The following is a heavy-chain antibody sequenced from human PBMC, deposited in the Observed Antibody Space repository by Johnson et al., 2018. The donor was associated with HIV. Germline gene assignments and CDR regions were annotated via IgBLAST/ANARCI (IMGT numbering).Heavy chain of an antibody. CDR1: RFTFSSFA. CDR3: AKKGAAAGTGGGALDI. J-gene: IGHJ3*02. V-gene: IGHV3-30*04. D-gene: IGHD6-13*01. Sequence: QVQLVESGGGLVQPGRSLRLSCAASRFTFSSFAMHWVRQAPGKGLEWVAVISYDASNKYYADSVKGRFTISRENSKNTMYLQMNSLRVEDTAVYYCAKKGAAAGTGGGALDIWGQGRMVTVFS. CDR2: ISYDASNK.